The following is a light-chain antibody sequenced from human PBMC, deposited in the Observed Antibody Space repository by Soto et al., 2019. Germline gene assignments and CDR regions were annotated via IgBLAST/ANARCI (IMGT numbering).Light chain of an antibody. CDR3: QSYGDNNQV. J-gene: IGLJ3*02. Sequence: NFMLTQPHSVSESPGKTVTISCTGSRGSIASNYVQWFQQRPGSAPTTVIYEDNKRPSGVPDRFSGSIDSSSNSASLTISGLKTEDEADYYCQSYGDNNQVFGGGTQLPVL. CDR2: EDN. V-gene: IGLV6-57*02. CDR1: RGSIASNY.